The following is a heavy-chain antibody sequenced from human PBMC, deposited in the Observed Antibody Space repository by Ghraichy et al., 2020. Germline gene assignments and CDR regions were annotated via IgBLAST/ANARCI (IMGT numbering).Heavy chain of an antibody. CDR3: AKDPRFLEWLSDLYYFDY. V-gene: IGHV3-23*01. D-gene: IGHD3-3*01. Sequence: GGSLRLSCAASGFTFSSYAMSWVRQAPGKGLEWVSAISGSGGSTYYADSVKGRFTISRDNSKNTLYLQMNSLRAEDTAVYYCAKDPRFLEWLSDLYYFDYWGQGTLVTVSS. CDR2: ISGSGGST. CDR1: GFTFSSYA. J-gene: IGHJ4*02.